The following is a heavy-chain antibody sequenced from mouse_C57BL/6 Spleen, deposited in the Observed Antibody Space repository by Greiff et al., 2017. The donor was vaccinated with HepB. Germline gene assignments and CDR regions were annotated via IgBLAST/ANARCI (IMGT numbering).Heavy chain of an antibody. CDR3: ARSDGYYVYFDV. CDR2: IDPSDSET. J-gene: IGHJ1*03. V-gene: IGHV1-52*01. CDR1: GYTSTSYW. Sequence: QVQLQQPGAELVRPGSSVKLSCKASGYTSTSYWMHWVKQRPIQGLEWIGNIDPSDSETHYNQKFKDKATLTVDKSSSTAYMQLSRLTSEDSAVYYCARSDGYYVYFDVWGTGTTVTVSS. D-gene: IGHD2-3*01.